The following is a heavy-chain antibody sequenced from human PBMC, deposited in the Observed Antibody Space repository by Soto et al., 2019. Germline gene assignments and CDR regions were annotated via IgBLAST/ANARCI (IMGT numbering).Heavy chain of an antibody. CDR1: GFTFSNYG. V-gene: IGHV3-33*01. Sequence: QVQLVESGGGVVQPGRSLRLSCAASGFTFSNYGMHWVRQAPGKGLEWVAITWHDGNNKYYADSVRGRFIISRDNSKHSLYLQMNSLRAEDTAVYYCASDLVGASDSYGLDVWGQGTPFTVSS. CDR3: ASDLVGASDSYGLDV. D-gene: IGHD1-26*01. J-gene: IGHJ6*02. CDR2: TWHDGNNK.